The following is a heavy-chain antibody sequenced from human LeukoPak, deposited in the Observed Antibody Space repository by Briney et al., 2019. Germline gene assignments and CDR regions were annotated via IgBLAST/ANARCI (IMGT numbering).Heavy chain of an antibody. CDR2: ISSSSSYT. CDR1: GFTFSDYY. CDR3: ARGYSSGWYYFDY. D-gene: IGHD6-19*01. Sequence: PGGSLRLSCAASGFTFSDYYMSWIRQAPGKGLETVSYISSSSSYTNYADSVKGRFTISRDNAKNSLYLQMNSLRAEDTAVYYCARGYSSGWYYFDYWGQGTLVTVSS. J-gene: IGHJ4*02. V-gene: IGHV3-11*05.